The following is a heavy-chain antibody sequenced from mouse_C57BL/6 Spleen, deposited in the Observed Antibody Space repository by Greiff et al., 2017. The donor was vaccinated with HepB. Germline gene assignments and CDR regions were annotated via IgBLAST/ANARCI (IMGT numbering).Heavy chain of an antibody. CDR3: AKGYGGGNWYFDV. V-gene: IGHV2-5*01. Sequence: VKLVESGPGLVQPSQSLSITCTVSGFSLTSYGVHWVRQSPGKGLEWLGVIWRGGSTDYNAAFMSRLSITKDNSKSQVFFKMNSLQADDTAIYYCAKGYGGGNWYFDVWGTGTTVTVSS. J-gene: IGHJ1*03. D-gene: IGHD2-2*01. CDR2: IWRGGST. CDR1: GFSLTSYG.